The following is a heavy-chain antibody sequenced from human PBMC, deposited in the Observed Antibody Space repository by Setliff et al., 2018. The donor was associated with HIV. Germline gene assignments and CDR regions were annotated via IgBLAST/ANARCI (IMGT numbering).Heavy chain of an antibody. V-gene: IGHV4-4*02. J-gene: IGHJ4*02. CDR2: INHSGSA. CDR3: ATGRYSSDWIWGTFFDF. D-gene: IGHD5-18*01. Sequence: SETLSLTFAVSGGSISSSNWWTWVRQPPGKGLEWIGEINHSGSANYNPSLKSRVTISLDTSRNQFSLKLTSMTAADTSVYYCATGRYSSDWIWGTFFDFWGQGTLVTVSS. CDR1: GGSISSSNW.